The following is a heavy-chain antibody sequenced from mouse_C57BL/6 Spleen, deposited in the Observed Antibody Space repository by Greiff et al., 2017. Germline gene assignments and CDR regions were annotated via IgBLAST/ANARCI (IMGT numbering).Heavy chain of an antibody. CDR1: GFSLTSYG. CDR3: ARDYDEGFAY. CDR2: IWRGGST. J-gene: IGHJ3*01. V-gene: IGHV2-5*01. D-gene: IGHD2-4*01. Sequence: VKVVESGPGLVQPSQSLSITCTVSGFSLTSYGVHWVRQSPGKGLEWLGVIWRGGSTDYNGAFMSRLSITKDNSKSQVFFKMNSLQADDTAIYYCARDYDEGFAYWGQGTPVTVSA.